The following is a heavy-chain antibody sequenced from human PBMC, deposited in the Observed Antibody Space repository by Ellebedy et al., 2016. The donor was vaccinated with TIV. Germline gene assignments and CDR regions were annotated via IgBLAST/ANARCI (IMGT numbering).Heavy chain of an antibody. CDR3: AKAKRRHSTVTTWYYYGMDV. Sequence: GGSLRLXXAASGFTFSSYSMNWVRQAPGKGLEWVSSISSSSSYIYYADSVKGRFTISRDNSKNTLYLQMNSLRAEDTAVYYCAKAKRRHSTVTTWYYYGMDVWGQGTTVTVSS. J-gene: IGHJ6*02. CDR2: ISSSSSYI. V-gene: IGHV3-21*04. CDR1: GFTFSSYS. D-gene: IGHD4-17*01.